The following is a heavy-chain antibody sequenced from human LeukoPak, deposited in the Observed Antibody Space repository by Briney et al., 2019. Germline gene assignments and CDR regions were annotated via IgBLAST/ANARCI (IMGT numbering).Heavy chain of an antibody. CDR1: GFTFSSYG. V-gene: IGHV3-23*01. J-gene: IGHJ4*02. CDR2: ISGSGGST. Sequence: GGSLRLSCAASGFTFSSYGMSWVRQAPGKGLEWVSAISGSGGSTYYADSVKGRFTISRDNSKNTLYLQMNSLRAEDTAVYYCAKDNSKRRIGYWGQGALVTVSS. CDR3: AKDNSKRRIGY.